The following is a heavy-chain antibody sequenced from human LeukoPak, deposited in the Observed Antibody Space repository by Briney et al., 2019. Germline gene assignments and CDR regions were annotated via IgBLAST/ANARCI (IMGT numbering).Heavy chain of an antibody. D-gene: IGHD3-22*01. CDR1: GYTFTSYD. V-gene: IGHV1-8*01. CDR3: ARNYYDSSGLLL. Sequence: ASVKVSCKASGYTFTSYDINWVRQAAGQGLEWMGKVDPNTGNTAYLQKFQGRVTMTRSTSITTAYMELSSLRSEDTAVYYCARNYYDSSGLLLWGQGTLVTVSS. CDR2: VDPNTGNT. J-gene: IGHJ4*02.